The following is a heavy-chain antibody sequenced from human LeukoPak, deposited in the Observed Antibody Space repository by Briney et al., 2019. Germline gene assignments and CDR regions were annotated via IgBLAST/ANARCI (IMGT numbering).Heavy chain of an antibody. V-gene: IGHV4-39*01. CDR3: ATNRGTIVVVVAGGDAFDI. J-gene: IGHJ3*02. CDR1: GGSISSSSYY. D-gene: IGHD2-15*01. Sequence: PSETLSLTCTVSGGSISSSSYYWGWIRQPPGKGLEWIGSIYYSGSTYYNPSLKSRVTISVDTSKNQFSLKLCSVTAADTAVYYCATNRGTIVVVVAGGDAFDIWGQGTMVTVSS. CDR2: IYYSGST.